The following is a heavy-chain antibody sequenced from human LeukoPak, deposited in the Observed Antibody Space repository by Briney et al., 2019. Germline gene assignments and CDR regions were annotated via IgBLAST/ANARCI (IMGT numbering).Heavy chain of an antibody. D-gene: IGHD3-22*01. CDR3: ARVSETPAYYYTSGYYYLGY. Sequence: GASVKVSCKASGGTFSSYAISWVRQAPGQRLEWMGGIIPIFGTANYAQKFQGRVTITTDESTSTAYMELSSLGSEDTAVYYCARVSETPAYYYTSGYYYLGYWGQGTLVTVSS. CDR2: IIPIFGTA. V-gene: IGHV1-69*05. CDR1: GGTFSSYA. J-gene: IGHJ4*02.